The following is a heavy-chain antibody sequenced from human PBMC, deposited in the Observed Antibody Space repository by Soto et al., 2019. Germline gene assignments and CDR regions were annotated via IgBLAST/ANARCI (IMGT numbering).Heavy chain of an antibody. Sequence: GESLKISCKGSGYSFTSYWIGWVRQMPGKGLEWVGIIYPGDSDTRYSPSFQGQVTISADKSISTAYLQWSSLKASDTAMYYCARAVAGTEAPNWFDPWGQGTLVTVSS. CDR2: IYPGDSDT. V-gene: IGHV5-51*01. CDR1: GYSFTSYW. CDR3: ARAVAGTEAPNWFDP. J-gene: IGHJ5*02. D-gene: IGHD6-19*01.